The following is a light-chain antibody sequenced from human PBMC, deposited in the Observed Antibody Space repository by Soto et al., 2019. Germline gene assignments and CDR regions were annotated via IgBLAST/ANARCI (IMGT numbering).Light chain of an antibody. CDR2: KVS. CDR1: QSLLYFDGSTF. CDR3: KQGTHRPIT. V-gene: IGKV2-30*01. Sequence: VVMTQSPLSLSVTLGQPASMSCRSSQSLLYFDGSTFLNWFHQRPGQPPRRLIYKVSQRDSGDTDSFSGSGSGTDFTLKISRVEAEDVVVYYGKQGTHRPITFGGGTKVEIK. J-gene: IGKJ4*01.